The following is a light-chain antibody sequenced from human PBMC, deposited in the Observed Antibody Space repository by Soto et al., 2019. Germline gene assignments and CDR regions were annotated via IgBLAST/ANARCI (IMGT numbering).Light chain of an antibody. CDR2: AAS. Sequence: DIQMTQSPSSLSASVGDRVTITCRASQSISSYLNWYQQKPGKAPKLLIYAASSLQSGVPSRFSGSGSVTDFTLTISSLQPEDFAPYYCQQSYSTPRTFGQGTKVEIK. CDR3: QQSYSTPRT. V-gene: IGKV1-39*01. J-gene: IGKJ1*01. CDR1: QSISSY.